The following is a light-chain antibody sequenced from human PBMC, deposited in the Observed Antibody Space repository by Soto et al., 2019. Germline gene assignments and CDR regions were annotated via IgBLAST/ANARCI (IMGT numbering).Light chain of an antibody. Sequence: TMLTQSPATLSVSPGERATLSCRASQGISSNLAWYQQKPDQAPRLLIYGASTRATGVPARFSGSGSGTDFTRSSGSHQSEDFAVYYCQQFNAWRFTFGAGTKVDLK. V-gene: IGKV3-15*01. J-gene: IGKJ3*01. CDR3: QQFNAWRFT. CDR2: GAS. CDR1: QGISSN.